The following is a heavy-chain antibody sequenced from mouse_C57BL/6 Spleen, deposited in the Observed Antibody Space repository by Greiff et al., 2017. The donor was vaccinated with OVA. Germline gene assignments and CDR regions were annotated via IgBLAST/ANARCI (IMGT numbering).Heavy chain of an antibody. Sequence: QVQLQQPGAELVRPGSSVKLSCKASGYTFTSYWMHWVKQRPIQGLEWIGNIDPSASETHYTQKFTDKATLTVDKASSTAYMQLSSLTSEDSAVYYCARYYYGSLDVWGTGTTGTVSS. CDR1: GYTFTSYW. CDR2: IDPSASET. V-gene: IGHV1-52*01. CDR3: ARYYYGSLDV. D-gene: IGHD1-1*01. J-gene: IGHJ1*03.